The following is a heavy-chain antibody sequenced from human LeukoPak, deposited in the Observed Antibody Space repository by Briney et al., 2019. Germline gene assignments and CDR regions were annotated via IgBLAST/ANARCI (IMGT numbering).Heavy chain of an antibody. CDR3: AKSIDWGRRIPLDY. Sequence: GGSLRLSCAASGFTFSRHGMSWVRQAPGKGLEWVSSLSSAGVTAYYADSVKGRFTISRDNSKNTLSLHMSSLRAEDTAVYYCAKSIDWGRRIPLDYWGQGTLVTVSS. V-gene: IGHV3-23*01. J-gene: IGHJ4*02. CDR1: GFTFSRHG. CDR2: LSSAGVTA. D-gene: IGHD3-16*01.